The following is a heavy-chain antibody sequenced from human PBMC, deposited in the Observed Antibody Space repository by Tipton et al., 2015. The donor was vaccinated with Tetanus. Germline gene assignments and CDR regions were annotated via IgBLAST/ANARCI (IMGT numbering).Heavy chain of an antibody. CDR2: INPFNGDP. D-gene: IGHD1-26*01. CDR3: ARGGGQGATIDY. V-gene: IGHV1-18*01. CDR1: GYNFVIYG. J-gene: IGHJ4*02. Sequence: QVQLVQSGAEVEKPGASVKVSCKAPGYNFVIYGLTWVRQAPGQGPEWMGWINPFNGDPKYAEKLQGRVTMTADKATNTAYMELRSLTSADTAVYYGARGGGQGATIDYWGQGPLVTVSS.